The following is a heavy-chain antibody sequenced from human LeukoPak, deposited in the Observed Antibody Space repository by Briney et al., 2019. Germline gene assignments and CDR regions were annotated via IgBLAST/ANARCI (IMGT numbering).Heavy chain of an antibody. Sequence: PSETLSLTCTVSSDSINSGNYYLNWIRQPAGKGLEWIGRIYSSGSTNYNPSLKSRVTISVDTSKNQFSLKLSSVTAADTAVYYCARYEAVAGVFDYWGQGTLVTVSS. CDR3: ARYEAVAGVFDY. CDR1: SDSINSGNYY. CDR2: IYSSGST. J-gene: IGHJ4*02. D-gene: IGHD6-19*01. V-gene: IGHV4-61*02.